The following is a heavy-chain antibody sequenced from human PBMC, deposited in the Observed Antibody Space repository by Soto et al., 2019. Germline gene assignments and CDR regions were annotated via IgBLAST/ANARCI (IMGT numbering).Heavy chain of an antibody. CDR3: ARDYDFWSGYSGLGAFDI. D-gene: IGHD3-3*01. CDR1: GGSISGFY. V-gene: IGHV4-4*08. J-gene: IGHJ3*02. Sequence: SETLSLTCTVSGGSISGFYWSWIRQPPGEGLEWIGYIYHGGSTNYNPSLKSRVTISIDPSKSQFSLNLSSLTAADTAVYYCARDYDFWSGYSGLGAFDIWCQGTMVTVSS. CDR2: IYHGGST.